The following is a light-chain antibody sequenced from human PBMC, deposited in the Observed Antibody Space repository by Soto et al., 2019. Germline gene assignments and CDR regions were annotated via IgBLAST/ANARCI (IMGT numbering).Light chain of an antibody. CDR1: QSVSSSY. Sequence: EIVLTQSPGTLSLSPGERATLSCRASQSVSSSYLAWYQQKPGQAPRPLIYGASSRPTGIPDRFSGSGSGTDFTLTISRLQPEDFAIYSCHQYSSALFTFGPGTKVDIK. CDR2: GAS. CDR3: HQYSSALFT. J-gene: IGKJ3*01. V-gene: IGKV3-20*01.